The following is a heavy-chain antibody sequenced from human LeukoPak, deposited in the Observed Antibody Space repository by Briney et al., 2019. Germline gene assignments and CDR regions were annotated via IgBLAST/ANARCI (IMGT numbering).Heavy chain of an antibody. CDR3: ARDTTNTMLY. CDR2: ISSKGDTT. CDR1: GFTFSSSG. D-gene: IGHD3-16*01. V-gene: IGHV3-23*01. Sequence: GGSLRLSCAASGFTFSSSGMSWVRQAPGKGLDWVSDISSKGDTTYYAESVKGRFTISRDNSKNTLYLQMNSLRAEDTAVYYCARDTTNTMLYWGQGTLVTVSS. J-gene: IGHJ4*02.